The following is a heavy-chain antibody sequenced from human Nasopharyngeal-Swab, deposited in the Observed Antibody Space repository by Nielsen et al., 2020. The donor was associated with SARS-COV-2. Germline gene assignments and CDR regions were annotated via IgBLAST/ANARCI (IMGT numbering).Heavy chain of an antibody. J-gene: IGHJ4*02. Sequence: SETLSLTCKVAGCSISSYYWSWIRQPPGKGLEWIGYIYYNGSTNYNPSLKSRVTISIDTSKNQFSLKLNSVTAADTAVYYCARIGCSGGSCYCDYWGQGTLVTVSS. CDR1: GCSISSYY. CDR2: IYYNGST. D-gene: IGHD2-15*01. CDR3: ARIGCSGGSCYCDY. V-gene: IGHV4-59*01.